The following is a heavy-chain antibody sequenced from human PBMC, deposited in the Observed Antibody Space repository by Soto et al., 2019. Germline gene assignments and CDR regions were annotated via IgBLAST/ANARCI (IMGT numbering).Heavy chain of an antibody. CDR1: GYTFTSYD. D-gene: IGHD3-16*01. CDR3: ARLKQDYAVA. J-gene: IGHJ5*02. Sequence: QVQLVQSGAEVKKPGASVKVSCKASGYTFTSYDIIWVRLAPGQGLEWMGWMNPNSGNTAYAQKFQGRVTMTRNTSISTAYMELSSLRAEDTAVYYCARLKQDYAVAWGQGTLVTVSS. CDR2: MNPNSGNT. V-gene: IGHV1-8*01.